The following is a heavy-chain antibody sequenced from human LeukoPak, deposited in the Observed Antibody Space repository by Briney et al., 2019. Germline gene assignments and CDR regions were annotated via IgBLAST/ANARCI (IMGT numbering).Heavy chain of an antibody. CDR3: ARDRGGSYYYYYYMDV. CDR1: GYTFTGYY. J-gene: IGHJ6*03. Sequence: GASVKVSCKASGYTFTGYYMHWVRQAPGQGLEWMGWINPNSGGTNYAQKFQGRVTMTRDTSISTAYMELSRLRSDDTAVYYCARDRGGSYYYYYYMDVWGKGTTVTVSS. D-gene: IGHD1-26*01. V-gene: IGHV1-2*02. CDR2: INPNSGGT.